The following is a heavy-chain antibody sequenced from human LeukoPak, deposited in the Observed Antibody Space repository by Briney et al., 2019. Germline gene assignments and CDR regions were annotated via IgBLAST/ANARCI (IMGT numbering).Heavy chain of an antibody. V-gene: IGHV4-34*01. CDR2: MHHSGRT. CDR3: ARGISHSSGSIDY. CDR1: NGSFSDYY. Sequence: SETLSLTCAVYNGSFSDYYWSWVRQSPEKGLGWIAEMHHSGRTNYNPSLQSRVTISIDTSKNQFSLKLNSVTAADTAVYYCARGISHSSGSIDYWGQGTLVTVSS. D-gene: IGHD6-19*01. J-gene: IGHJ4*02.